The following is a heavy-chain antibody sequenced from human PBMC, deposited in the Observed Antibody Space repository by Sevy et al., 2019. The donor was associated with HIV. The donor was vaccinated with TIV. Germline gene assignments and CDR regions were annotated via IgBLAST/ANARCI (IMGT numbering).Heavy chain of an antibody. V-gene: IGHV1-8*01. Sequence: ASVKVSCKASGYTFTSYDINWVRQATGQGLEWMGWMNSNSGNTGYAQKFQARVTMTRNTSISTAYMELSNLRSEDPAVDYCARYYYDSSGYYDYNGMDVWGQGTTVTVSS. CDR1: GYTFTSYD. D-gene: IGHD3-22*01. J-gene: IGHJ6*02. CDR3: ARYYYDSSGYYDYNGMDV. CDR2: MNSNSGNT.